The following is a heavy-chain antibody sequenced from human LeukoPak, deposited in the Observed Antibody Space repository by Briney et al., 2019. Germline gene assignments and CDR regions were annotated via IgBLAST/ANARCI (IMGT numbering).Heavy chain of an antibody. CDR3: ARGPPNWGYDY. D-gene: IGHD7-27*01. Sequence: ASVKVSCKASGYTFTRYDFNWVRQATGQRPEWMGWMSPNSGDTGYAQKFQDRVTMTRNTSISTAYMELSSLRSDDTAVYYCARGPPNWGYDYWGQGTLVTVSS. CDR2: MSPNSGDT. V-gene: IGHV1-8*01. CDR1: GYTFTRYD. J-gene: IGHJ4*02.